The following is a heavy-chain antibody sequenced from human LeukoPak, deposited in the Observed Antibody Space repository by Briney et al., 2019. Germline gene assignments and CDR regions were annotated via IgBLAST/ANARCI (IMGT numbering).Heavy chain of an antibody. CDR1: GFTFSTYT. CDR2: ITSSSTYI. D-gene: IGHD3-22*01. Sequence: GGSLRLSCAASGFTFSTYTMNWVRQAPGKGLEWVSSITSSSTYIYYADSVKGRFTISRDNAKNSLYLQTNSLRAEDTAVYYCARHVVAVGFDYWGQGTLVTVSS. CDR3: ARHVVAVGFDY. V-gene: IGHV3-21*01. J-gene: IGHJ4*02.